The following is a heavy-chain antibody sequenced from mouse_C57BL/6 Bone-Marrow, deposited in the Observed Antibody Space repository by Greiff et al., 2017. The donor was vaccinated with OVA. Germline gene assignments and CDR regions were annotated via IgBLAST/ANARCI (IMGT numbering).Heavy chain of an antibody. D-gene: IGHD1-1*01. Sequence: EVQLQESGPVLVKPGASVKMSCKASGYTFTDYYMNWVKQSHGKSLEWIGVINPYNGGTSYNQKFKGKATLTVDKSSSTAYMELNSLTSEDSAVYYCAPYYYGSSHYYAMDYWGQGTSVTVSS. J-gene: IGHJ4*01. CDR1: GYTFTDYY. CDR3: APYYYGSSHYYAMDY. V-gene: IGHV1-19*01. CDR2: INPYNGGT.